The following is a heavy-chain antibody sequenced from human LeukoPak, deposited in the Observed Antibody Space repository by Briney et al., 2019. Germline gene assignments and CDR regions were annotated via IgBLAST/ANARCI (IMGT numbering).Heavy chain of an antibody. V-gene: IGHV3-7*01. CDR3: ARVPLRPTGSCFDY. CDR1: GFTFSSYW. Sequence: GGSLRLSCAASGFTFSSYWMSWVRQAPGKGLEWVANMKQDGSEKYYVDSVKGRFTISRDNAKNSLYLQMNSLRDEDTAVYYCARVPLRPTGSCFDYWGQGTLVTVSS. CDR2: MKQDGSEK. D-gene: IGHD4-17*01. J-gene: IGHJ4*02.